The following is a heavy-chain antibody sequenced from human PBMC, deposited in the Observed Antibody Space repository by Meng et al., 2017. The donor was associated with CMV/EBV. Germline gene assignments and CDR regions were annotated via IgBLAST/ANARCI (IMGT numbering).Heavy chain of an antibody. Sequence: SETLSLTCSVSGESINNSRSYWGWIRQSPGTGLEWIASIFHTGNTFYNPSLKSRVSVSVEVSKNQFSLSLNSVTAADTAVYYCAREIVVVPAAIDYLDYWGQGTLVTVSS. CDR3: AREIVVVPAAIDYLDY. V-gene: IGHV4-39*07. CDR2: IFHTGNT. D-gene: IGHD2-2*02. J-gene: IGHJ4*02. CDR1: GESINNSRSY.